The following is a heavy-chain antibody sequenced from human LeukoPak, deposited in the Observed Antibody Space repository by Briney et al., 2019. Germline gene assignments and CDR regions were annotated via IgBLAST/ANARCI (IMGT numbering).Heavy chain of an antibody. J-gene: IGHJ4*02. Sequence: SETLSLTCTVSGGSISSSSYYWGWIRQPPWKGLEWIGSIYYSGSTYYNPSLKSRVTISVVTSKNQFSLKLSSVTAADTAVYYCARGLYYYGSLGYFDYWGQGTLVTVSS. D-gene: IGHD3-10*01. CDR2: IYYSGST. V-gene: IGHV4-39*07. CDR3: ARGLYYYGSLGYFDY. CDR1: GGSISSSSYY.